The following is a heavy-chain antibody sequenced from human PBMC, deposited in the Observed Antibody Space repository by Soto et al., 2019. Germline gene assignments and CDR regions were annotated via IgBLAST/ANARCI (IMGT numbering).Heavy chain of an antibody. CDR1: GYTLTELS. CDR3: ATYYYDSSGYLGY. CDR2: FDPEDGET. V-gene: IGHV1-24*01. J-gene: IGHJ4*02. D-gene: IGHD3-22*01. Sequence: ASVKVSCKVSGYTLTELSMHWVRHPPGKGLEWMGGFDPEDGETIYAQKFQVRVTMTEDTPTDTAYMELSSLRSEDSAVYYCATYYYDSSGYLGYWGQGTLVTVSS.